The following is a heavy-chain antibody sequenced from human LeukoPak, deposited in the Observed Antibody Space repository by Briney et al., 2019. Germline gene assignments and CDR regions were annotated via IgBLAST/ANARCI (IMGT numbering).Heavy chain of an antibody. CDR1: GFTLSSYW. CDR3: ARAEGGGGYLKY. Sequence: GGSLRLSCAPSGFTLSSYWMSCVRQAPGKGLEWVANIKQDGSEKYYVDSVKGQFTISRDNPKNSLYLQMNSLRAEDTAVYYCARAEGGGGYLKYWGQGTLVTVSS. V-gene: IGHV3-7*05. J-gene: IGHJ4*02. CDR2: IKQDGSEK. D-gene: IGHD3-22*01.